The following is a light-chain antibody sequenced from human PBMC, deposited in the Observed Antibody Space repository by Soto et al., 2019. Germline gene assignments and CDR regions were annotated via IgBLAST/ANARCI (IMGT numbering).Light chain of an antibody. Sequence: QSVLTQPASVSGSPGQSITISCTGTSSDVGGYNYVSWYQQHPGKAPKLIIYEVINRPSGVSNRFSGSKSGNTASLTISGLQAEDEADYYCNSYTSKSTGVFGTGTKLTV. CDR2: EVI. CDR3: NSYTSKSTGV. V-gene: IGLV2-14*01. J-gene: IGLJ1*01. CDR1: SSDVGGYNY.